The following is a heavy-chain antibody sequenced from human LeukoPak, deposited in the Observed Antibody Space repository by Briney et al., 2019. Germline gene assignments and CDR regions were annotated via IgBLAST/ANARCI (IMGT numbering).Heavy chain of an antibody. J-gene: IGHJ4*02. CDR2: IIGDGSSA. D-gene: IGHD3-16*02. V-gene: IGHV3-74*01. CDR1: GCTFSSYW. Sequence: GGSLRLSCAASGCTFSSYWMHWVSQAPGKGLVWVSRIIGDGSSASYADSVKGRFTISRDNAKNTLYLQMNSLRAEDTDVYYCARDRSYRPEDWGQGTLVTVSS. CDR3: ARDRSYRPED.